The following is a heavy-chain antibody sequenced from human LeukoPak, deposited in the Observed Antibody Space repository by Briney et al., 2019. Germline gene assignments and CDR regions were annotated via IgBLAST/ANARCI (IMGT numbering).Heavy chain of an antibody. CDR3: VKDPSDCSSTSCLYYFDY. V-gene: IGHV3-64D*06. D-gene: IGHD2-2*01. CDR1: GFTFSSYA. CDR2: ISSNGGST. Sequence: GGSLRLSCSASGFTFSSYATHWVRQAPGKGLEYVSAISSNGGSTYYADSVKGRFTISRDNSKNTLYLQMSSLRAEDTAVYYCVKDPSDCSSTSCLYYFDYWGQGTLVTVSS. J-gene: IGHJ4*02.